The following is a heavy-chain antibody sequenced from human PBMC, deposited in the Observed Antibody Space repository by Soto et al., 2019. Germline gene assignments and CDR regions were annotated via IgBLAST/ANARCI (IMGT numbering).Heavy chain of an antibody. Sequence: SETLSLTCAVYGGSFSGYYWSWIRQPPGKGLEWIGEINHSGSTNYNPSLKSRVTISVDTSKNQFSLKLSSATAADTAVYYCARARYSYGSDYWGQGTLVTVSS. D-gene: IGHD5-18*01. V-gene: IGHV4-34*01. J-gene: IGHJ4*02. CDR1: GGSFSGYY. CDR2: INHSGST. CDR3: ARARYSYGSDY.